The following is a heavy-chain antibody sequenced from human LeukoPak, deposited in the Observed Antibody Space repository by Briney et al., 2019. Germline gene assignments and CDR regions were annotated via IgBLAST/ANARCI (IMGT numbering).Heavy chain of an antibody. CDR2: ISSSGSTI. J-gene: IGHJ4*02. Sequence: PGGSLTLSCAASGFTFSSYEMNWVRQAPGKGLEWVSYISSSGSTIYYADSVKGRFTISRDNAKNSLYLQMNSLRAEDTAVYYCARDSSVRGVMRYWGQGTLVTVSS. CDR3: ARDSSVRGVMRY. V-gene: IGHV3-48*03. D-gene: IGHD3-10*01. CDR1: GFTFSSYE.